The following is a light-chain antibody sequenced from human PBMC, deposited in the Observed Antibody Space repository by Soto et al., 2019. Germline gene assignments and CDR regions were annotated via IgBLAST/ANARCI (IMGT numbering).Light chain of an antibody. CDR2: DAS. Sequence: PGEKATISCRASQSVSGSLGWYQQKPGQAPRLIIYDASVRATGIPARFSGSGSGTDFTPPISSLEPEDFAVDYCQEGTYWPAFGGGTKVEI. CDR3: QEGTYWPA. J-gene: IGKJ4*01. V-gene: IGKV3-11*01. CDR1: QSVSGS.